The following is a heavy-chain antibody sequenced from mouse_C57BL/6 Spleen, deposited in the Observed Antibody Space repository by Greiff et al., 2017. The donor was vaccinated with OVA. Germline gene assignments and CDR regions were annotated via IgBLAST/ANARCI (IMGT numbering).Heavy chain of an antibody. Sequence: VKLMESGAELVRPGTSVKVSCKASGYAFTNYLIEWVKQRPGQGLEWIGVINPGSGGTNYNEKFKGKATLTADKSSSTAHMQLSSLTSEDSAVYFCARRDYGYAMDYWGQGTSVTVSS. CDR2: INPGSGGT. D-gene: IGHD1-1*01. CDR1: GYAFTNYL. J-gene: IGHJ4*01. V-gene: IGHV1-54*01. CDR3: ARRDYGYAMDY.